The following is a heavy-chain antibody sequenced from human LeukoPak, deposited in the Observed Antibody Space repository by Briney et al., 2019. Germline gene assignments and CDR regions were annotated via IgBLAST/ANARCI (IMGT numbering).Heavy chain of an antibody. Sequence: SGTLSLTCAVSGGSISSSNWWSWVRQPPGKGLEWIGEIYHSGSTNYNPSLKSRVTISVDTSKNQFSLKLSSVTAADTAVYYCARVAYGYSSSWSSTYYYYYMDVWGKGTTVTVSS. J-gene: IGHJ6*03. V-gene: IGHV4-4*02. CDR3: ARVAYGYSSSWSSTYYYYYMDV. CDR2: IYHSGST. D-gene: IGHD6-13*01. CDR1: GGSISSSNW.